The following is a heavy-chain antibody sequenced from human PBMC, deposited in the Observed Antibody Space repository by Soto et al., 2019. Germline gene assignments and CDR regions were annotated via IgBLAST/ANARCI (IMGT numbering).Heavy chain of an antibody. CDR1: GGSISSSRFY. Sequence: ETLSLTCTVSGGSISSSRFYWAWIRQPPGEGLEWIGSIYHTGNAYYNPSLKSRVTISVDTSKNQFSLKVTSVTAADTALYYCARDYFDSSDYTTNWFDPWGQGTLVTVSS. J-gene: IGHJ5*02. D-gene: IGHD3-22*01. V-gene: IGHV4-39*01. CDR2: IYHTGNA. CDR3: ARDYFDSSDYTTNWFDP.